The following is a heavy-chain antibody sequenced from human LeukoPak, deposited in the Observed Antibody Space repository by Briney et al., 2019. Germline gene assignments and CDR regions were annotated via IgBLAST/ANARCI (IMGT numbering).Heavy chain of an antibody. CDR1: GGSISSYY. CDR3: ARGKYIYDSSGYHWFDP. Sequence: SETLSLTCTVSGGSISSYYWSWIGQPAGKGVEWMGRIYTSGSTNYNPSLKSRVTISVDTSKNQFSLKLSSVTAADTAVYYCARGKYIYDSSGYHWFDPWGQGTLVTVSS. V-gene: IGHV4-4*07. J-gene: IGHJ5*02. CDR2: IYTSGST. D-gene: IGHD3-22*01.